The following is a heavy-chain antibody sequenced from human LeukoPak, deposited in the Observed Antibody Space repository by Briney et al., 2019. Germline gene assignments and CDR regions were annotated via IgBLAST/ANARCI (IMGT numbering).Heavy chain of an antibody. CDR3: IVMASSMDV. Sequence: GSLRLSCTASGFTFGDYAMSWVRQAPGKGLEWVGFIRSKAYGGTTEYAASVKGRFTISRDDSKSIAYLQMNSLKTEDTAVYYCIVMASSMDVWGKGTTVTVSS. CDR2: IRSKAYGGTT. V-gene: IGHV3-49*04. D-gene: IGHD3-16*02. CDR1: GFTFGDYA. J-gene: IGHJ6*04.